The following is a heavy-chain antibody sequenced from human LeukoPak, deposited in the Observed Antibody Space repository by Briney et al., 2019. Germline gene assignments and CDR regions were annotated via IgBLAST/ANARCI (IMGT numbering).Heavy chain of an antibody. J-gene: IGHJ4*02. V-gene: IGHV3-11*01. CDR1: GFTFSDNY. CDR2: ISRNGRDI. D-gene: IGHD1-26*01. Sequence: GGSLRLSSAASGFTFSDNYMTCVRQAPGRGLEWLSYISRNGRDIQYADSVKGRYIISRDNCKNTAYVQMNRLKTEDTAVYYCTQVGATEDYWGQGTLVTVSS. CDR3: TQVGATEDY.